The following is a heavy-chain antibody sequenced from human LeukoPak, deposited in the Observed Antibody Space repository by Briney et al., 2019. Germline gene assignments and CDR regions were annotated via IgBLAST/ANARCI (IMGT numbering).Heavy chain of an antibody. CDR1: GGSISSSSYY. CDR3: ARSPIDSFSYYGSGSYAGLFDY. CDR2: IYYSGST. Sequence: SETLSPTCTVSGGSISSSSYYWGWIRQPPGKGLEWIGSIYYSGSTYYNPSLKSRVTISVDTSKNQFSLKLSSVTAADTAVYYCARSPIDSFSYYGSGSYAGLFDYWGQGTLVTVSS. D-gene: IGHD3-10*01. J-gene: IGHJ4*02. V-gene: IGHV4-39*07.